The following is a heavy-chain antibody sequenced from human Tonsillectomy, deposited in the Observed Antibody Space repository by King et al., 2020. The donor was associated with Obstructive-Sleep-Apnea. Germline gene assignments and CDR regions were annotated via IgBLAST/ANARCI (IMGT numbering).Heavy chain of an antibody. J-gene: IGHJ4*02. D-gene: IGHD2-21*01. Sequence: VQLQESGPGLVKPSETLSLTCTVSGGSSSRYYWSWIRQPPGKGLEWIGYIYYSGSTNYNPSLKSRVTISVDTSKKQFSLKLNSVTAADTAVYYCARHPRNSSGYFDYWGQGTLVPVS. CDR1: GGSSSRYY. V-gene: IGHV4-59*08. CDR2: IYYSGST. CDR3: ARHPRNSSGYFDY.